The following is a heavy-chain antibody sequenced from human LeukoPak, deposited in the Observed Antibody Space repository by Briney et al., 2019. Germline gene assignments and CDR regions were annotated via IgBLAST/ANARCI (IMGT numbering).Heavy chain of an antibody. J-gene: IGHJ4*02. CDR3: TTDRGSV. CDR1: GFTFSSYA. Sequence: GGSLRLSCAASGFTFSSYAMSWVRQTPWKGLEWVGRIKSKSDGETTDYAAPVKGRFTISRDDAKTMVYLQMNSLKSEDTAEYYCTTDRGSVWGQGTLVTVSS. CDR2: IKSKSDGETT. V-gene: IGHV3-15*01.